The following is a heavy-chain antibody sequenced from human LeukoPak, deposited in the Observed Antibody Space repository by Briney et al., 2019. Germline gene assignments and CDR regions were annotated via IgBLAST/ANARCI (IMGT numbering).Heavy chain of an antibody. V-gene: IGHV1-2*02. CDR1: GYTFTCYY. CDR3: ARCLRGDYGEGPYYYYGMDV. Sequence: ASVKVSCKASGYTFTCYYMHWVRQAPGQGLEWMGWINPNSGGTNYAQKFQGRVTMTRDTSISTAYMELSRLRSDDTAVYYCARCLRGDYGEGPYYYYGMDVWGQGTTVTVSS. J-gene: IGHJ6*02. CDR2: INPNSGGT. D-gene: IGHD4-17*01.